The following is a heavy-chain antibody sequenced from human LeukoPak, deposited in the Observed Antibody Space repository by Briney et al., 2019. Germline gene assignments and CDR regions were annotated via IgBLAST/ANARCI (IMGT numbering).Heavy chain of an antibody. CDR2: IGVGGTT. J-gene: IGHJ4*02. V-gene: IGHV3-23*01. CDR3: AKAQGYYDC. Sequence: PGGSLRLSCAASGFIFSNYGMNWVRQAPGKGLEWVSGIGVGGTTYYADSVKGRFTISRDTSKNTLHLQMNSLRAEDTAVYYCAKAQGYYDCWGQGTLVTVSS. D-gene: IGHD3-22*01. CDR1: GFIFSNYG.